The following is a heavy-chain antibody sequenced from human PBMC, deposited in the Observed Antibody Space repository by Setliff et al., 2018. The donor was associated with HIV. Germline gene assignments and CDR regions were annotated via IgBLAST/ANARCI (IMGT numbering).Heavy chain of an antibody. CDR2: IIPIFGTA. CDR3: TRETYYGSGSYLPTEYYYYYMDV. D-gene: IGHD3-10*01. V-gene: IGHV1-69*05. CDR1: GGTFSSYA. Sequence: SVKVSCKASGGTFSSYAISWVRQAPGQGLEWMGGIIPIFGTANYAQKFQGRVTITTDESTTTAYMELRSLRSEDTAVYYCTRETYYGSGSYLPTEYYYYYMDVWGKGTTVTVSS. J-gene: IGHJ6*03.